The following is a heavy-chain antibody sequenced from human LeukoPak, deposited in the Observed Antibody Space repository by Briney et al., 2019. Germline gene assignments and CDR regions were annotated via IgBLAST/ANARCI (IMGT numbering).Heavy chain of an antibody. J-gene: IGHJ5*02. CDR1: GFSISSGGYY. CDR2: IYYSGTT. Sequence: PAETLSLTCTVSGFSISSGGYYWIWIRQHPGKGLDWIGYIYYSGTTYYNPSLKSLVTITVDTNKKLFSLKQSSVTAADTAVCYCARAYEYRDSNWFDPWGQGTLVTVSS. V-gene: IGHV4-31*01. CDR3: ARAYEYRDSNWFDP. D-gene: IGHD4-17*01.